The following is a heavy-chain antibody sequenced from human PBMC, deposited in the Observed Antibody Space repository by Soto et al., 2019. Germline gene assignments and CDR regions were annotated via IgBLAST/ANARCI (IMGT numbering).Heavy chain of an antibody. J-gene: IGHJ6*02. D-gene: IGHD3-3*01. CDR2: IIPIFGTA. V-gene: IGHV1-69*13. CDR1: GGTFSSYA. CDR3: ARGYYDFWSGYPKPLDYYYFYGMDV. Sequence: SVKVSCKASGGTFSSYAISWVRQAPGQGLEWMGGIIPIFGTANYAQKFQGRVTITADESTSTAYMELSSLRSEDTAVYYCARGYYDFWSGYPKPLDYYYFYGMDVWGQ.